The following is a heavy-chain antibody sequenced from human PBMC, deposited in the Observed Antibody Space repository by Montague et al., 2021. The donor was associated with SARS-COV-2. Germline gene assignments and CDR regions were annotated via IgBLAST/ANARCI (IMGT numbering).Heavy chain of an antibody. J-gene: IGHJ4*02. V-gene: IGHV4-39*01. CDR2: IHYSGSST. CDR3: ARGLAELRYFDWYHYYFDY. D-gene: IGHD3-9*01. CDR1: GGSISSNTYY. Sequence: SETLSLTCIVSGGSISSNTYYWGWIRQAPGKGLEWIGSIHYSGSSTHYNPSLKSRVTISVDTSNNQFSLQLRSVTAADTAVYYCARGLAELRYFDWYHYYFDYWGQGTLVTVSS.